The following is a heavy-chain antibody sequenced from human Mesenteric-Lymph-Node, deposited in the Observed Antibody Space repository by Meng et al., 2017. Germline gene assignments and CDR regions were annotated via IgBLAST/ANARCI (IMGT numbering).Heavy chain of an antibody. V-gene: IGHV3-49*03. J-gene: IGHJ4*02. Sequence: GESLKISCTASGFTFGDYAMSWFRQAPGKGLEWVGFIRSKAYGGTTEYAASVKGRFTISRDDSKSIAYLQMNSLKTEDTAVYYCTRDPGRERWLQLPDYFDYWGQGTLVTVSS. CDR3: TRDPGRERWLQLPDYFDY. D-gene: IGHD5-24*01. CDR1: GFTFGDYA. CDR2: IRSKAYGGTT.